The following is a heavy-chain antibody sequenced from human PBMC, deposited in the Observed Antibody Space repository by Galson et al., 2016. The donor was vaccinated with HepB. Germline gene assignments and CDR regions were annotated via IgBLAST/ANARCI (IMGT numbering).Heavy chain of an antibody. J-gene: IGHJ6*03. D-gene: IGHD3-10*01. CDR3: ARGSGSGSFRFRFYFYMDM. V-gene: IGHV3-21*01. Sequence: SLRLSCAASGFTFSTYSMNWVRQAPGKGLEWVSSISSSSSYIYYADSVKGRFTISRDNAKNSLYLQMNSLRVDDSAIYYCARGSGSGSFRFRFYFYMDMWGKGTTVTVSS. CDR2: ISSSSSYI. CDR1: GFTFSTYS.